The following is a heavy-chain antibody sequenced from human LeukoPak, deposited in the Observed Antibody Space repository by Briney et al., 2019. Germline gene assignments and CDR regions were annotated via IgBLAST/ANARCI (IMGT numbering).Heavy chain of an antibody. Sequence: ASVTVSFKASGYTLNKFGMSWVRQAPGQGLEWLGWINTYNGNTKLGKKFQGKVTMTTDTSTSIVYMEVASLRTDDTAVYFCARDTPEHLKRFDYWGQGTLITVSS. CDR2: INTYNGNT. CDR1: GYTLNKFG. J-gene: IGHJ4*02. CDR3: ARDTPEHLKRFDY. D-gene: IGHD1-14*01. V-gene: IGHV1-18*01.